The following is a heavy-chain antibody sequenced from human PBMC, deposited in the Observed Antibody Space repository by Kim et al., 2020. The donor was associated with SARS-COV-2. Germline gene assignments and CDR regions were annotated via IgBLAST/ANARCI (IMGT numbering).Heavy chain of an antibody. CDR3: ARGSSWGLNYYYYGMDV. Sequence: GESLKISCKGSGYSFTSYWIGWVRQMPGKGLEWMGIIYPGDSDTRYSPSFQGQVTISADKSISTAYLQWSSLKASDTAMYYCARGSSWGLNYYYYGMDVWGQGTTVTVSS. CDR2: IYPGDSDT. V-gene: IGHV5-51*01. CDR1: GYSFTSYW. J-gene: IGHJ6*02. D-gene: IGHD6-13*01.